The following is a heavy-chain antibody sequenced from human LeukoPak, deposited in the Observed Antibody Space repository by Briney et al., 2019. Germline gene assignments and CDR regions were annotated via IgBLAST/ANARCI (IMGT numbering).Heavy chain of an antibody. CDR2: ISYDGSNE. J-gene: IGHJ4*02. Sequence: GRSLRLSCAASGFTFSSYAMHWVRQAPGKGLEWVAVISYDGSNEYYADSVKGRFTISRDNSKNTLYLQMNSLRAEDTAVYYCARAQTRYYDILTGSSFDYWGQGTLVTVSS. CDR3: ARAQTRYYDILTGSSFDY. CDR1: GFTFSSYA. D-gene: IGHD3-9*01. V-gene: IGHV3-30*04.